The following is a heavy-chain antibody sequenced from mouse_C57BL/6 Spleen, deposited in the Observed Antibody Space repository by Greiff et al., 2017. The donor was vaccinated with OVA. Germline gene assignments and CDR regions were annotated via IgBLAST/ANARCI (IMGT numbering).Heavy chain of an antibody. D-gene: IGHD1-1*01. V-gene: IGHV1-55*01. CDR1: GYTFTSYW. J-gene: IGHJ3*01. Sequence: QVQLQQPGAELVKPGASVKMSCKASGYTFTSYWITWVKQRPGQGLEWIGDIYPGSGSTNYNEKFKSKATLTVYTSSSTAYMQLSSLTSEDSAVYYCARSRDYYGSSPFAYWGQGTLVTVSA. CDR3: ARSRDYYGSSPFAY. CDR2: IYPGSGST.